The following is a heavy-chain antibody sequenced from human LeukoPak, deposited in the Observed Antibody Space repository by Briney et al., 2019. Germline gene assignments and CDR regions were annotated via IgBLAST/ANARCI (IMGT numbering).Heavy chain of an antibody. CDR3: ARRGIRSGNNAFDI. J-gene: IGHJ3*02. CDR2: IYYSGST. D-gene: IGHD3-10*01. V-gene: IGHV4-59*01. CDR1: GGSISSYY. Sequence: SETLSLTCTVSGGSISSYYWSWIRQPPGKGLEWIGYIYYSGSTNYSPSLKSRVTISVDTSKNQFSLKLSSVSAADTAVYFCARRGIRSGNNAFDIWGQGTMVTVSS.